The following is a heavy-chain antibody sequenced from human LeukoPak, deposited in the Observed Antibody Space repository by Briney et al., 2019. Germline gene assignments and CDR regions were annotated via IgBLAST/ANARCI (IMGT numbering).Heavy chain of an antibody. CDR1: GFTFSSYS. CDR2: ISSSSSTI. CDR3: RSVGYDSSEA. V-gene: IGHV3-48*02. Sequence: QPGGSLRLSCAASGFTFSSYSMNWVRQAPGKGLEWVSYISSSSSTIYYADSVKGRFTISRDNAKNSLYLQMNSLRDEDTAMYYCRSVGYDSSEAWGQGTLVTVSS. D-gene: IGHD3-22*01. J-gene: IGHJ5*02.